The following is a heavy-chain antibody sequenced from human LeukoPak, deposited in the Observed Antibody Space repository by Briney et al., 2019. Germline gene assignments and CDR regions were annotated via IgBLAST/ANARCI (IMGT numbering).Heavy chain of an antibody. D-gene: IGHD4-23*01. J-gene: IGHJ4*02. CDR1: GGSISSRSFY. CDR3: ARHGPMTTVAYFDN. CDR2: IFYSGST. V-gene: IGHV4-39*01. Sequence: PSETLSLTCTVSGGSISSRSFYWGWIRQPPGKGLEWIGTIFYSGSTYYNPSLKSRVTMSVDTSKNQFSLKLTSVTAADTALYFCARHGPMTTVAYFDNWGQGTLVTVSP.